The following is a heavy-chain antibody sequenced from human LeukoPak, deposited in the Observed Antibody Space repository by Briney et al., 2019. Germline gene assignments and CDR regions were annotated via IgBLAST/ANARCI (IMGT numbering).Heavy chain of an antibody. CDR1: GFTFSSYA. J-gene: IGHJ4*02. V-gene: IGHV3-23*01. CDR2: ISGSGGST. D-gene: IGHD6-6*01. CDR3: VKGSSSSRPYYFDY. Sequence: GGSLRLSCAASGFTFSSYAMSWVLQAPGKGLWWVSAISGSGGSTYYSDSVKGRFTISRDNSKNTLYLQMNSLRAEDTAVYYCVKGSSSSRPYYFDYWGQGTLVTVSS.